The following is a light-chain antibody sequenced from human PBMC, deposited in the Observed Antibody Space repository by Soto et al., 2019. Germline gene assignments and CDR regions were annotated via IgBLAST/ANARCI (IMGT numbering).Light chain of an antibody. Sequence: QSALTQPASVSGSPGQSITISCTGTSSDVGGYNYVSWYQQHPGKATKLMIYEVSNRPSGVSNRFSGSKSGHTASLTISGLQAEDEADYYCSSYTSSSTHVFGPGTKLTVL. CDR3: SSYTSSSTHV. V-gene: IGLV2-14*01. J-gene: IGLJ1*01. CDR2: EVS. CDR1: SSDVGGYNY.